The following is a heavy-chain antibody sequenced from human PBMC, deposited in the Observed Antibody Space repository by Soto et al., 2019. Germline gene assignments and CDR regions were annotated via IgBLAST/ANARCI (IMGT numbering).Heavy chain of an antibody. CDR2: IYRTGST. V-gene: IGHV4-4*02. D-gene: IGHD1-7*01. CDR3: ASRDPGTSVDY. J-gene: IGHJ4*02. Sequence: QVQLQESGPGLVKPSGTLSLTCAVSGGSFTSNNWWPWFGKPPGQGLEWIGEIYRTGSTNYNPSLKSRVTISLDKSENQFSLKVTSLTAADTAVYYCASRDPGTSVDYWGQGTLVTVSS. CDR1: GGSFTSNNW.